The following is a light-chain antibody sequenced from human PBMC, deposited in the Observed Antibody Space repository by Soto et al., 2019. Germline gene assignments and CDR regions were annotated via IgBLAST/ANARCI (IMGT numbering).Light chain of an antibody. J-gene: IGKJ4*01. CDR1: QSVSSSY. CDR3: QQYGSSPLT. V-gene: IGKV3-20*01. Sequence: ETVLTQSPGSLSLSPGERAILSCRASQSVSSSYLAWYQQKPGQAPSLLIYGASSRATGIPDRFSGSGSGTDFTLTISRLEPEDCAVYYCQQYGSSPLTFGGGTKVEIK. CDR2: GAS.